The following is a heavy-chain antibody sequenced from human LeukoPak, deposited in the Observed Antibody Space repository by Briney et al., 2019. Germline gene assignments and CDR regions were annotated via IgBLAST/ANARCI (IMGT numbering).Heavy chain of an antibody. CDR3: ARGMYYYDSSGTGY. V-gene: IGHV1-2*02. J-gene: IGHJ4*02. CDR1: GGTFSSYA. D-gene: IGHD3-22*01. Sequence: ASVKVSCKASGGTFSSYAISWVRQAPGQGLEWMGWINPNSGGTNYAQKFQGRVTMTRDTSISTAYMELSRLRSDDTAVYYCARGMYYYDSSGTGYWGQGTLVTVSS. CDR2: INPNSGGT.